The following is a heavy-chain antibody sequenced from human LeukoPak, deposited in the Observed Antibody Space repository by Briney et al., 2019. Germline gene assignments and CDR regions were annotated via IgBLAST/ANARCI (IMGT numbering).Heavy chain of an antibody. V-gene: IGHV1-69*13. CDR1: GGTFSSYA. D-gene: IGHD3-3*01. CDR2: IIPIFGTA. CDR3: AGGFWSGYHTPPLDY. Sequence: SVKVSCKASGGTFSSYAISWVRQAPGQGLEWMGGIIPIFGTANYAQKFQGRVTITADESTSTAYMELSSLRSEDTAVYYCAGGFWSGYHTPPLDYWGQGTLVTVSS. J-gene: IGHJ4*02.